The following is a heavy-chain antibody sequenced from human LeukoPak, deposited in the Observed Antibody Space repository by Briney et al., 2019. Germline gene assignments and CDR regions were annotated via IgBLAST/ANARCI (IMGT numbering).Heavy chain of an antibody. Sequence: PSETLSLTCTVSGDSISSSSFYWGWLRQPPGKGLEWIATIYYSGSTYYNSSLKSRVTISVDTSKNQFSLKLSSVTAADTAVYYCARGPPRASSNTYFDYWGQGTLVTVSS. CDR2: IYYSGST. CDR1: GDSISSSSFY. V-gene: IGHV4-39*07. J-gene: IGHJ4*02. CDR3: ARGPPRASSNTYFDY. D-gene: IGHD2-2*01.